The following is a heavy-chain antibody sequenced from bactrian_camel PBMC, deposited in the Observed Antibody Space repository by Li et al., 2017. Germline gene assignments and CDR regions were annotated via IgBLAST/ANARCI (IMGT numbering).Heavy chain of an antibody. CDR2: PTGAT. Sequence: HVQLVESGGGSVQPGGSLRLPCTASGDTDETTCIAWFRQGSKIAIISRPTGATGYSNSVLGRFPISEDSAENTVYLQMDRPKPEDSGLYSCAAGPGSICSNRPDRYDYWGQGTQVTVS. CDR3: AAGPGSICSNRPDRYDY. CDR1: GDTDETTC. D-gene: IGHD6*01. J-gene: IGHJ4*01. V-gene: IGHV3S53*01.